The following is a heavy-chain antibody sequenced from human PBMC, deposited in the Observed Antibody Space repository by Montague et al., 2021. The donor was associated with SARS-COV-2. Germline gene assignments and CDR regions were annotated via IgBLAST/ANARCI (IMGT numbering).Heavy chain of an antibody. J-gene: IGHJ4*02. CDR2: IFYSGST. D-gene: IGHD3-10*01. CDR1: GGSISSSSYY. Sequence: SETLSLTCTVSGGSISSSSYYWGWIRQPPGKGLEWIGSIFYSGSTDYNPSLKSPVTISVDTSKNQFSLKPSSVTAADTAVYYCASMVRAQVYYFDYWGQGTLVTVSS. CDR3: ASMVRAQVYYFDY. V-gene: IGHV4-39*01.